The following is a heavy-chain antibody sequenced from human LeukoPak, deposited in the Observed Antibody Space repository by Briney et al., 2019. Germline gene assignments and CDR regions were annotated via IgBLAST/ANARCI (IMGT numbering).Heavy chain of an antibody. D-gene: IGHD3-3*01. J-gene: IGHJ6*03. CDR1: RFTLRRYS. CDR2: ISGTSDYI. Sequence: PGWALRLSCPASRFTLRRYSMNEVRQAPGKGGDGVSSISGTSDYIYYADSVKGRFTISRDNGQNSLYLQMNSLRAEDTAVYYCAKYTIFGVVTPGYMDVWGKGTTVAVSS. V-gene: IGHV3-21*06. CDR3: AKYTIFGVVTPGYMDV.